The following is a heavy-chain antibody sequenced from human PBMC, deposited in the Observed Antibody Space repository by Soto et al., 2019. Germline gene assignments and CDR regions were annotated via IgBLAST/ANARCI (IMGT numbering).Heavy chain of an antibody. J-gene: IGHJ6*02. CDR3: ARDRTAASQGSYYGLDV. V-gene: IGHV4-31*03. CDR1: GGSISSGDYY. D-gene: IGHD6-25*01. CDR2: ISSSGRT. Sequence: QVRLQESGPGLVKPSQTLSLTCTVSGGSISSGDYYWTWIRQHPGKGLEWIGYISSSGRTYYNPSLKIRVSMSRDTSENQFSLRLSSVTAADTAVVYCARDRTAASQGSYYGLDVWSQGTTVTVSS.